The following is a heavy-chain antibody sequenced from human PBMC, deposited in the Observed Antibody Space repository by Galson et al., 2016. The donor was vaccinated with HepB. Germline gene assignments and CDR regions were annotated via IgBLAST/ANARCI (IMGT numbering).Heavy chain of an antibody. CDR3: AKDEEIILAPAAPEY. V-gene: IGHV3-23*01. D-gene: IGHD2-2*01. CDR2: ISATDDGT. Sequence: SLRLSCAASGFNFGLYAMNWVRQAPGKGLEWVSGISATDDGTYYAASVKGRFTISRDNSKNTLYLQMSSLRADDTAVYYCAKDEEIILAPAAPEYWGQGTLVTFSS. J-gene: IGHJ4*02. CDR1: GFNFGLYA.